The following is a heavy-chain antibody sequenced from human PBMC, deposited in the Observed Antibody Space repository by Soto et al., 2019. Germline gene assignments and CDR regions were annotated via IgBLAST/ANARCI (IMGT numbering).Heavy chain of an antibody. D-gene: IGHD4-17*01. J-gene: IGHJ6*02. CDR1: GGSISSGDYY. CDR2: IYYSGST. Sequence: PSETLSLTCTVSGGSISSGDYYWSWIRQPPGKGLEWIGYIYYSGSTYYNPSLKSRVTISVDTSKNQFSLKLSSVTAADTAVYYCARFLTTVSSGYYYYYGMDVWGQGTTVTVSS. V-gene: IGHV4-30-4*01. CDR3: ARFLTTVSSGYYYYYGMDV.